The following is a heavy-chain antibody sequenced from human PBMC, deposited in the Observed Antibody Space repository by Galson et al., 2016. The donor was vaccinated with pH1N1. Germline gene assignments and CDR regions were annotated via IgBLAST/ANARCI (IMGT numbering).Heavy chain of an antibody. Sequence: SVKVSCKASGYTFTGYYMHWVRQAPGQGLEWMGWINPNSGGRNYAQKFQGRVTMTRDTSISTAYMELSRLRSDDTAVYSCARGSGYSGYDPEYYFDYWGQGTLATVSS. CDR3: ARGSGYSGYDPEYYFDY. CDR1: GYTFTGYY. CDR2: INPNSGGR. D-gene: IGHD5-12*01. J-gene: IGHJ4*02. V-gene: IGHV1-2*02.